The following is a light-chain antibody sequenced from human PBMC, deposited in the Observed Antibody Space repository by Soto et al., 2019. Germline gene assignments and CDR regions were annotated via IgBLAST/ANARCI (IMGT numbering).Light chain of an antibody. CDR2: GAS. CDR3: QQYGSSPGT. Sequence: EIVLTQSLGSLSLPPGEGATLSCRTSQSVSSSDLAGYQQKPGQSPRLLIYGASSRATGIPDRFSGSVSGTDFTLTISRLEPEDFAVYYCQQYGSSPGTFGQGTKVDIK. J-gene: IGKJ1*01. CDR1: QSVSSSD. V-gene: IGKV3-20*01.